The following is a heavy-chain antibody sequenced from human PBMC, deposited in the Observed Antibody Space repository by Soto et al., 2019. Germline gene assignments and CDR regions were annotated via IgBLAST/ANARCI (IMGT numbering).Heavy chain of an antibody. V-gene: IGHV5-51*01. D-gene: IGHD6-13*01. CDR3: ASTAAAGKYYCGVHF. CDR2: IYPGDSDT. Sequence: GESLKISCKGSGYSFTSYWIGWVRQMPGKGLEWMGIIYPGDSDTRYSPSFQGQVTISADKSISTAYLQWSSLKASDTAIYYFASTAAAGKYYCGVHFWGQATTVTVS. J-gene: IGHJ6*02. CDR1: GYSFTSYW.